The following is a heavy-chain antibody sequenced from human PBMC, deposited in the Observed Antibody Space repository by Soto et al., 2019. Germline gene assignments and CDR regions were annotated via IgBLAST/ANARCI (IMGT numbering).Heavy chain of an antibody. V-gene: IGHV3-23*01. CDR3: AKGLAAAGPLIDY. J-gene: IGHJ4*02. D-gene: IGHD6-13*01. CDR2: ISGSGGSI. Sequence: GGSLRLSCAASGFTFSSYAMSWVRQAPGKGLEWVSAISGSGGSIGYADSVKGRFTISRDNAKNSLYLQMNSLRAEDTALYYCAKGLAAAGPLIDYWGQGTLVTVSS. CDR1: GFTFSSYA.